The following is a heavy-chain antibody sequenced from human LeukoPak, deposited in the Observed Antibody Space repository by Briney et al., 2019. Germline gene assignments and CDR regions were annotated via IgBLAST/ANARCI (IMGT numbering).Heavy chain of an antibody. V-gene: IGHV4-39*01. CDR2: IYYTGNT. Sequence: SETLSLTCTVSGVSISSSNSYWGWIRQPPGKGLEWIASIYYTGNTYYNTSLKSRVTISIDTSKNQFSLKLSSVTAADSAVYYCAKHLRRRFFSRTLAFDPWGQGTLVTVSS. J-gene: IGHJ5*02. CDR1: GVSISSSNSY. D-gene: IGHD3-3*01. CDR3: AKHLRRRFFSRTLAFDP.